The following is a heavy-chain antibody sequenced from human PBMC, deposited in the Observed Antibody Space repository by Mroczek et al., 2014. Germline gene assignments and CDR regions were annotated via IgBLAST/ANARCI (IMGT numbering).Heavy chain of an antibody. V-gene: IGHV3-30*03. CDR1: GFTFSSYG. Sequence: QVQLVESGGGVVQPGRSLRLSCAASGFTFSSYGMHWVRQAPGKGLEWVAVISYDGSNKYYADSVKGRFTISRDNSKNTLYLQMNSLRAEDTAVYYCRSSGWYGGYYFDYWGQGTLVTVSS. CDR2: ISYDGSNK. J-gene: IGHJ4*02. CDR3: RSSGWYGGYYFDY. D-gene: IGHD6-19*01.